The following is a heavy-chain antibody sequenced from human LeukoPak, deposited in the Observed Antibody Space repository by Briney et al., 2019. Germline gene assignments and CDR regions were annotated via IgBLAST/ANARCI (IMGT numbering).Heavy chain of an antibody. J-gene: IGHJ4*02. Sequence: GGSLRLSCAASGFTFDDYAMLWVRHAPGKGLEWVSGISWNSGSIGYADSVKGRFTISRDNAKNSLYLQMNSLRAEDTALYYCAKVRCSTSCYFDYWGQGTLVTVSS. CDR3: AKVRCSTSCYFDY. D-gene: IGHD2-2*01. CDR2: ISWNSGSI. V-gene: IGHV3-9*01. CDR1: GFTFDDYA.